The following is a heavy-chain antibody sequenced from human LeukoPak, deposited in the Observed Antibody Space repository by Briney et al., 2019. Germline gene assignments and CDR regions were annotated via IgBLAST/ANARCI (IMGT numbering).Heavy chain of an antibody. J-gene: IGHJ1*01. CDR2: FYPGDSDT. Sequence: KVSCKDSGNIFNTYGFSWVRQMPGKGREWMGIFYPGDSDTRYSPSFQGQVSISADKSINTAYLQWSSLEASDTAVYYCANGRSGWYRAAEYFQHWGQGTLVTVSS. CDR3: ANGRSGWYRAAEYFQH. V-gene: IGHV5-51*01. CDR1: GNIFNTYG. D-gene: IGHD6-19*01.